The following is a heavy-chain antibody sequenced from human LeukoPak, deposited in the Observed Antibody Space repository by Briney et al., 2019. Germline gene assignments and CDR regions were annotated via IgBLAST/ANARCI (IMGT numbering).Heavy chain of an antibody. D-gene: IGHD2-15*01. CDR1: GFSLSTSGMR. CDR2: IDWDDDK. Sequence: SGPALVKPTQTLTLTCTFSGFSLSTSGMRVSWIRQPPGKALEWLARIDWDDDKFYSTSLKTRLTISKDTSKNQVVITMTNMDPVDTATYYCARSGPDALYCSGGSCYSIAFDIWGQGTMVTVSS. V-gene: IGHV2-70*04. CDR3: ARSGPDALYCSGGSCYSIAFDI. J-gene: IGHJ3*02.